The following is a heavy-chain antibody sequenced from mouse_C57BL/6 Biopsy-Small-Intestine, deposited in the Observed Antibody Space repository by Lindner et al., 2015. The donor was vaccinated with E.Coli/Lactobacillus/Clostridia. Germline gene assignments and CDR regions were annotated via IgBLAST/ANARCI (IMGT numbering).Heavy chain of an antibody. J-gene: IGHJ3*01. CDR3: ARELGFAY. CDR2: IDPENGDT. CDR1: GFNIKDDY. V-gene: IGHV14-4*01. Sequence: VQLQESGAELVWPGASVKLSCTTSGFNIKDDYIHWVKQRPEQGLEWIGWIDPENGDTEYAPKFQDKATITADTSSNTAYLQLSSLTSEDTAIYYCARELGFAYWGQGTLVTVSA.